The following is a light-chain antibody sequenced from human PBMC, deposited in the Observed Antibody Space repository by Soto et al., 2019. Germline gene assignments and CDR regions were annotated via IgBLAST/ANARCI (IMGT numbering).Light chain of an antibody. Sequence: QSVVTQPPSVSGAPGQRVTISCTGSRSNIGAGYDVHWYQQLPETAPKLLIYGNSNRPSGVPDRFSGSKSGTSASLAITGLQAEDEADYYCQSYDSSLSGVVFGGGTKVTVL. J-gene: IGLJ2*01. CDR2: GNS. CDR1: RSNIGAGYD. CDR3: QSYDSSLSGVV. V-gene: IGLV1-40*01.